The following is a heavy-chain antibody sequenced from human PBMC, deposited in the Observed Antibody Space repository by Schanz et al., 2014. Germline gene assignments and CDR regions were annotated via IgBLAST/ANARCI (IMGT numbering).Heavy chain of an antibody. CDR1: GFTVSSNY. J-gene: IGHJ4*02. D-gene: IGHD6-19*01. CDR3: AKDLISGWSGFDY. V-gene: IGHV3-66*01. Sequence: EVQLVESGGGLVQPGGSLRLSCAASGFTVSSNYMSWVRQAPGKGLEWVSVTYSGGSTYYADSVKGRFTISRDNSKNTLYRLMNSLRAEDTTVYYCAKDLISGWSGFDYWGQGTLVTVSS. CDR2: TYSGGST.